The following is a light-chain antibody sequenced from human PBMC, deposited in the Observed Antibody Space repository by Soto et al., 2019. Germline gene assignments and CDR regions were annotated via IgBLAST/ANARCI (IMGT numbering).Light chain of an antibody. CDR3: AAWDDSLNGYVV. J-gene: IGLJ2*01. V-gene: IGLV1-44*01. CDR1: SSHSGSNT. Sequence: QSVLTQPPSASGTPGQRVTISCSGSSSHSGSNTVNWYQQLPGTAPKLLIYSNNQRPSGVPDRVSGSKSGTSAALAISGLQSEDESDDYCAAWDDSLNGYVVFGGGTKVTVL. CDR2: SNN.